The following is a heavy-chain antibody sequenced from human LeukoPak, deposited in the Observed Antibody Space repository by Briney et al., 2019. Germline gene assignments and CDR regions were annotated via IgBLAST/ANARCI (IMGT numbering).Heavy chain of an antibody. CDR3: ARTTDPNWFDP. CDR1: GGSISSYY. Sequence: SETLSLTCTVSGGSISSYYWSWIRQPPGKGLEWIGYIYYSGSTNYNPSLKSRVTISVDTSKNQFSLKLSSVTAADTAVYYCARTTDPNWFDPWGQGTLVTVSS. CDR2: IYYSGST. J-gene: IGHJ5*02. D-gene: IGHD1-1*01. V-gene: IGHV4-59*08.